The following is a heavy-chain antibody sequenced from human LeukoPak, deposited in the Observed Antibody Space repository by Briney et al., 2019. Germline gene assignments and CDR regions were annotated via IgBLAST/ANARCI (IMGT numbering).Heavy chain of an antibody. Sequence: GGSLRLSCAGSGFAFSGTWLNWVRQAPGQGLEWVGRINTRTDGATTTYAAPVKGRFTISRDDSKSTLYLEMNSLKTEDTAVYYCTTEFWYYFNNWGQGTLVTVSS. J-gene: IGHJ4*02. CDR3: TTEFWYYFNN. CDR1: GFAFSGTW. CDR2: INTRTDGATT. V-gene: IGHV3-15*01. D-gene: IGHD3-3*01.